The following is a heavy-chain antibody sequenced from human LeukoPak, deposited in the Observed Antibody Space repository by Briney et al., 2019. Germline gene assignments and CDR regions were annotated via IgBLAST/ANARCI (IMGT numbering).Heavy chain of an antibody. J-gene: IGHJ6*03. Sequence: SETLSLTRTVSGGSIRSSRYYWSWIRQPPGKGLEWIGEINHSGSTNYNPYLKSRVTISVDTPKSQFSLKLTPVTAADPAVYYCARGRGGILRRVGSGGDYYYYYMDVWGKGTTVTVSS. D-gene: IGHD2-15*01. CDR2: INHSGST. V-gene: IGHV4-39*07. CDR3: ARGRGGILRRVGSGGDYYYYYMDV. CDR1: GGSIRSSRYY.